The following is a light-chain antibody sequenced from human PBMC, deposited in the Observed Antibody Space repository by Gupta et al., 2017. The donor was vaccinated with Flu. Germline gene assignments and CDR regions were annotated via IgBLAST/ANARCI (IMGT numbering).Light chain of an antibody. V-gene: IGKV3-15*01. CDR1: QSVSSN. CDR3: QQYNEWPVWT. CDR2: GAS. Sequence: EVVLTQSPATLSVSPGERATLSCRASQSVSSNLAWYQQKPGQAPRLLIYGASTRHTGIPGRFSGTGCETEFTLTISSRQSEDFGVYYCQQYNEWPVWTFGEGTKVEIK. J-gene: IGKJ1*01.